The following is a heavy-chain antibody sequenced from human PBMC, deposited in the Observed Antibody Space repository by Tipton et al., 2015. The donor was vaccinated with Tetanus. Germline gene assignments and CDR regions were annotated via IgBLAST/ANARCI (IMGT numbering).Heavy chain of an antibody. CDR3: ARDPHTIRTGNHRGFDY. CDR1: GFTFSSYA. V-gene: IGHV3-30-3*01. Sequence: SLRLSCAASGFTFSSYAMSWVRQAPGKGLEWVAVISHDGSNQNYADSVRGRFTISRDNGKNLLYLQMNSLRVEDTAVYYCARDPHTIRTGNHRGFDYWGQGTKVTVSS. CDR2: ISHDGSNQ. J-gene: IGHJ4*02. D-gene: IGHD3-10*01.